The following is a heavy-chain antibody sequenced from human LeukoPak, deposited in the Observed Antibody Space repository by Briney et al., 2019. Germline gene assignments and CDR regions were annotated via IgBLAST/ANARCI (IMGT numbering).Heavy chain of an antibody. CDR1: GFILSSYA. J-gene: IGHJ3*02. V-gene: IGHV3-23*01. CDR2: ISGSGGST. CDR3: AKKYGDYSSNDAFDI. Sequence: GRSLRLSCAASGFILSSYAMHWVRQAPGKGLEWVSAISGSGGSTYYADSVKGRFTISRDNSKNTLYLQMNSLRAEDTAVYYCAKKYGDYSSNDAFDIWGQGTMVTVSS. D-gene: IGHD4-17*01.